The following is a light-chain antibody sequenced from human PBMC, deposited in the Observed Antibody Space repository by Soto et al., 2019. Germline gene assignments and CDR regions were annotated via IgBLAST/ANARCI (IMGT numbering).Light chain of an antibody. V-gene: IGKV3-20*01. CDR3: QQYGSSPLT. CDR2: GSS. Sequence: PGERATLSCRASQSVRSTHLAWYLQKPGQAPRLLIYGSSSRATGIPDRFSGSGSGTDFTLTISRLEPEDFAVYYCQQYGSSPLTFGGGTKVEIK. CDR1: QSVRSTH. J-gene: IGKJ4*01.